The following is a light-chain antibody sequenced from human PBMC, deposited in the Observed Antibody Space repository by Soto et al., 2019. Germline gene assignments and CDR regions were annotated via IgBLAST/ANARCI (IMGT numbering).Light chain of an antibody. CDR2: GAS. Sequence: ENVLTQSPGTLSLSPGERATLSCRASQSVTSNFLAWYQQKPAQAPRLLIYGASTRAAGVPDRFSGSGSGTDFTLTITTLEPEDFAVYYCQQYGRSPLLYTFGQGTKLGVK. J-gene: IGKJ2*01. CDR1: QSVTSNF. CDR3: QQYGRSPLLYT. V-gene: IGKV3-20*01.